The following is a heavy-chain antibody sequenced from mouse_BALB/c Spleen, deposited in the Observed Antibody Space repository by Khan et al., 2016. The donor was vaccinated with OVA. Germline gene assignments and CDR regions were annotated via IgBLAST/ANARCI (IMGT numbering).Heavy chain of an antibody. J-gene: IGHJ3*01. CDR3: ARHSYRYDFTY. V-gene: IGHV2-2*01. CDR2: IWSGGNT. D-gene: IGHD2-12*01. Sequence: QVQLQQSGPGLVQPSQSLSITCTVSGFSLTTYGIHWVRQSPGKGLEWLGVIWSGGNTDYNAPFISRLSISQDNSKSQVFFKMNSLQADDTAKYYCARHSYRYDFTYWGQGTLVTVSA. CDR1: GFSLTTYG.